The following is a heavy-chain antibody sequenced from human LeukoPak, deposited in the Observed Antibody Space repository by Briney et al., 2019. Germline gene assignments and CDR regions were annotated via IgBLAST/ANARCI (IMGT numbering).Heavy chain of an antibody. J-gene: IGHJ6*02. Sequence: GGSLRLSCAASGFSFSSYEMNWVRQAPGKGLEWVSHISSDGHVETYVDSVRGRFAMSRDNAKNFLFLQMNGLRAEDTAVYYCAKVVVPEGMDVWGQGTTVTVSS. CDR1: GFSFSSYE. CDR2: ISSDGHVE. D-gene: IGHD2-15*01. CDR3: AKVVVPEGMDV. V-gene: IGHV3-48*03.